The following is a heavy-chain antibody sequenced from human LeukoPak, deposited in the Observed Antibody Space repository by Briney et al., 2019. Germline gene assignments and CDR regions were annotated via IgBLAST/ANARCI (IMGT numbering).Heavy chain of an antibody. Sequence: SVKVSCKASGGTFSSYAISWVRQAPGQGLEWMGRIIPILGIANYAQKFQGRVTITADKSTSTAYMELSSLRSEDTAVYYCARDPHSISSSSVPFDYWGQGTLVTVSS. D-gene: IGHD6-13*01. CDR2: IIPILGIA. J-gene: IGHJ4*02. V-gene: IGHV1-69*04. CDR3: ARDPHSISSSSVPFDY. CDR1: GGTFSSYA.